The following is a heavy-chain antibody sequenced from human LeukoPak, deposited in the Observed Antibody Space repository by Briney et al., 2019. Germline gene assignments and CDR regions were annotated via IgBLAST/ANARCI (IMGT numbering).Heavy chain of an antibody. D-gene: IGHD6-19*01. CDR1: GGSISSYY. CDR2: THYSGAT. V-gene: IGHV4-59*12. CDR3: AREATGWRPLDF. Sequence: SETLSLTCTVSGGSISSYYWSWLRQPPGKGLEYIGYTHYSGATNYNPSLKSRVTISLDTSGNQFSLQLNSVTPEDAAVYYCAREATGWRPLDFWGQGTLVTVSS. J-gene: IGHJ4*02.